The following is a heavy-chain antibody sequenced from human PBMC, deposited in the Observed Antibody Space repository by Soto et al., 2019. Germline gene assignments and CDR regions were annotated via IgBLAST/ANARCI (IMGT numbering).Heavy chain of an antibody. J-gene: IGHJ4*02. CDR1: GFSLSTSGVG. CDR3: AHSLTFGGVIGFDY. CDR2: IYWDDDK. Sequence: QITLKESGPPLVKPTQTLTLTCTFSGFSLSTSGVGVGWIRQPPGKALEWLELIYWDDDKRYSPSRKSRLTITNDTSKNHVVLTMPNMDPVDTATYYCAHSLTFGGVIGFDYWGQGTLVTVSS. D-gene: IGHD3-16*02. V-gene: IGHV2-5*02.